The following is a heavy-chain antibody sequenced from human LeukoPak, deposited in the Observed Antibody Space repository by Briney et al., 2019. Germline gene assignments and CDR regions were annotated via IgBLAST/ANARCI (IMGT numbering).Heavy chain of an antibody. CDR3: TRGYCSSTSCYYYFDY. CDR1: GFTFSGSA. CDR2: IRSKANSYAT. V-gene: IGHV3-73*01. D-gene: IGHD2-2*01. Sequence: GGSLRLSCAASGFTFSGSAMHWVRQASGKGLEWVGRIRSKANSYATAYAASVKGRFTISRDDSKNTAYLQMNSLKTEDTAVYYCTRGYCSSTSCYYYFDYWGQGTLVTVSS. J-gene: IGHJ4*02.